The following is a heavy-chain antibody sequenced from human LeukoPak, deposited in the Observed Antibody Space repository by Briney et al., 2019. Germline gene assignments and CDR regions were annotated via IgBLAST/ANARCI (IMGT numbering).Heavy chain of an antibody. CDR2: INHSGST. V-gene: IGHV4-34*01. J-gene: IGHJ4*02. CDR3: ASKKAAAGSFDY. Sequence: SGTLSLTCAVYGGSFSGYYWSWIRQPPGKGLEWIGEINHSGSTNYNPSLKSRVTISVDTSKNQFSLKLSSVTAADTAVYYCASKKAAAGSFDYWGQGTLVTVSS. D-gene: IGHD6-13*01. CDR1: GGSFSGYY.